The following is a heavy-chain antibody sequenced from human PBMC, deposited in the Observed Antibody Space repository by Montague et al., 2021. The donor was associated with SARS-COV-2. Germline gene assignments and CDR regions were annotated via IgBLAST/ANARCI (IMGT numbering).Heavy chain of an antibody. CDR1: GGSMSGYY. CDR2: VHYTGST. J-gene: IGHJ4*02. D-gene: IGHD1-1*01. Sequence: SETLSLTCEVSGGSMSGYYWTWIRQSQGKGLEWIGYVHYTGSTKYNPSLKTRVSLSLDTPTNHFSLHLSSVTAADTAIYFCARAQNTCFIANCVNYFDVWGQGALVTVSS. CDR3: ARAQNTCFIANCVNYFDV. V-gene: IGHV4-59*01.